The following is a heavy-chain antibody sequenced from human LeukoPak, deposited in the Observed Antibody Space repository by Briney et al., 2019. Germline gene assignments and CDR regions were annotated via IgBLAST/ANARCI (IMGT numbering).Heavy chain of an antibody. CDR1: GFTFSDDY. V-gene: IGHV3-11*01. D-gene: IGHD6-19*01. CDR2: ISGSGDVI. Sequence: PGGSLRLSSAASGFTFSDDYMSWIRQSPGKGLEWASYISGSGDVIYYPDSVKGRFTISRDNAKNSLYLQMNSLRAEDTAVYYCARESGVAVVNWGQGILVTVSS. J-gene: IGHJ4*02. CDR3: ARESGVAVVN.